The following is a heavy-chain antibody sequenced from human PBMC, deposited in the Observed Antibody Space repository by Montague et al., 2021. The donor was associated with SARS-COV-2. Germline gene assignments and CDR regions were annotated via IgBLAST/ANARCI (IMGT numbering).Heavy chain of an antibody. D-gene: IGHD4-11*01. V-gene: IGHV4-39*01. Sequence: SETLSLTCTVSGATNSSSSYHWGCIRKPTAKGPEWLGCLNNRGNTYTNPSRRSQVSISVATFKTQFSLNVRSVTAADTGLFYCVRVTHPRSAWHYYMDVWGEATTVTV. CDR1: GATNSSSSYH. J-gene: IGHJ6*03. CDR3: VRVTHPRSAWHYYMDV. CDR2: LNNRGNT.